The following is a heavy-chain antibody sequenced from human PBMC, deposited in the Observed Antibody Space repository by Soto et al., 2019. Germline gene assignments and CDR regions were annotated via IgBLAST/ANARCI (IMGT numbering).Heavy chain of an antibody. V-gene: IGHV1-69*06. CDR2: IIPIFGTA. D-gene: IGHD3-22*01. J-gene: IGHJ4*02. CDR3: ARGGTEYYYDSSGYYYCNY. CDR1: GGTFSSYA. Sequence: SVKVSCKASGGTFSSYAISWVRQAPGQGLEWMGGIIPIFGTANYAQKFQGRVTITADKSTSTAYMELSSLRSEDTAVYYCARGGTEYYYDSSGYYYCNYWGQGTLVTVS.